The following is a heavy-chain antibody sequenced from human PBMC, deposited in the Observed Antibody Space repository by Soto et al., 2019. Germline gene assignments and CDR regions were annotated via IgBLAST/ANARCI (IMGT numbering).Heavy chain of an antibody. CDR1: GFTFSSYD. CDR2: IGTAGDT. Sequence: PGGSLRLSCAASGFTFSSYDMHWVRQAAGKGLEWVSAIGTAGDTYYPGSVKGRFTISRENAKNSLYLQMNSLRAGDTAVYYCARANYGGNSDDAFDIWGQGTMVTVSS. CDR3: ARANYGGNSDDAFDI. D-gene: IGHD4-17*01. V-gene: IGHV3-13*01. J-gene: IGHJ3*02.